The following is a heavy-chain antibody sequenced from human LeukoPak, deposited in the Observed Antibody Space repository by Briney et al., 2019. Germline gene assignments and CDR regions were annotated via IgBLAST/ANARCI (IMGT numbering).Heavy chain of an antibody. CDR3: ARPWNYYYYYVMDV. CDR1: GFTFSSYS. Sequence: PGGSLRLSCAASGFTFSSYSMNWVRQAPGKGLEWVSYISSSSSTIYYADSVKGRFTISRDNAKNSLYLQMSSLRDEDTAVYYCARPWNYYYYYVMDVWGQGTTVTVSS. D-gene: IGHD1-1*01. V-gene: IGHV3-48*02. CDR2: ISSSSSTI. J-gene: IGHJ6*02.